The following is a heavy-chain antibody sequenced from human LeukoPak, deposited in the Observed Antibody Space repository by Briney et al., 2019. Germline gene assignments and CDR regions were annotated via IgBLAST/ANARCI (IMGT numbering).Heavy chain of an antibody. V-gene: IGHV3-74*01. Sequence: GGSLRLSCAASGFTFSTYWMHWVRQAPGKGLVWVSRISSDGSTPSYADSVKGRFTISRDNAKNSLYLQMNSLRAEDTAVYYCARDFDYWGQGTLVTVSS. J-gene: IGHJ4*02. CDR2: ISSDGSTP. CDR1: GFTFSTYW. CDR3: ARDFDY.